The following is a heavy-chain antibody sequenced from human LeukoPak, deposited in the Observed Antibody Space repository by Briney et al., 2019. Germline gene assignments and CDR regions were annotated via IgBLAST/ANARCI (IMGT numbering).Heavy chain of an antibody. J-gene: IGHJ4*02. Sequence: ASVKVSCKASGYTFTSYGISWVRQAPGQGLEWMGWISAYNGNTNYAQKLQGRVTMTTDTSTSTAYMELSSLRSEDTAVYYCARDILGGIAARPYYFDYWGQGTLVTVSS. V-gene: IGHV1-18*01. D-gene: IGHD6-6*01. CDR3: ARDILGGIAARPYYFDY. CDR2: ISAYNGNT. CDR1: GYTFTSYG.